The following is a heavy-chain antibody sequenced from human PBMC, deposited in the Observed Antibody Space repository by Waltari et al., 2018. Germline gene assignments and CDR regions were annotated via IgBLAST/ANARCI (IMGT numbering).Heavy chain of an antibody. CDR1: SVSINMCY. CDR2: IYYSGST. Sequence: QLHLQESGPGLVEPSGTLYLTCSVSSVSINMCYWGWIRQPPGKGLEWLGNIYYSGSTYYSPSLDSRIAISVDTSRNQFFLSLTSVTAADTAVYYCARARCSTSSCLFVSGFDPWGQGILLTVSS. J-gene: IGHJ5*02. D-gene: IGHD6-13*01. V-gene: IGHV4-59*04. CDR3: ARARCSTSSCLFVSGFDP.